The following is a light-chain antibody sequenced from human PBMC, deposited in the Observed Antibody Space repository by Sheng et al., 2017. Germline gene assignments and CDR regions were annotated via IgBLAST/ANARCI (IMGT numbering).Light chain of an antibody. CDR1: QSVSSN. V-gene: IGKV3-15*01. CDR3: QQYGSSLWT. CDR2: DAS. J-gene: IGKJ1*01. Sequence: EIVMTQSPATLSVSPGERATLSCRASQSVSSNLAWYQQKPGQTPRLLIYDASTRATGIPARFSGSGSGTEFTLTISSLQSEDFAVYYCQQYGSSLWTFGQGTKVEIK.